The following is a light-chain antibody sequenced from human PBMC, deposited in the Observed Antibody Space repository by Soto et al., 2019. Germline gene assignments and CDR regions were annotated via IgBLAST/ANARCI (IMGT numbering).Light chain of an antibody. CDR3: QQYGSSPRT. Sequence: EIVLTQSPGTLSLSPGERATLSCRASQSDSSYLAWYQQKPGQAPRLLIYGASSRATGIPDRFSGSGSGTDFTPTISRLGPEVFAVYYCQQYGSSPRTFGKGTKVKIK. J-gene: IGKJ1*01. V-gene: IGKV3-20*01. CDR1: QSDSSY. CDR2: GAS.